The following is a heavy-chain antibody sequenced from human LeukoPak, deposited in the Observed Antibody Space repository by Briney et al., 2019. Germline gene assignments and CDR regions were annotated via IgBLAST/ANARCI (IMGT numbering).Heavy chain of an antibody. CDR3: ARERSYYYYYMDV. D-gene: IGHD3-10*01. CDR1: GFTFFSNY. Sequence: GGSLILSCAASGFTFFSNYMSWVRPAPGKGLEWVSVIYSDGTTYYADSVQGRFTISRDNSKNTVYLQMKSLRAEDTAVYFCARERSYYYYYMDVWGKGTTVTVSS. V-gene: IGHV3-53*01. J-gene: IGHJ6*03. CDR2: IYSDGTT.